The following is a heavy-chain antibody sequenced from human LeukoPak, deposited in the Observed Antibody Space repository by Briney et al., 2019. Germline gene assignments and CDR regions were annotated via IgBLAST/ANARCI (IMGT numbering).Heavy chain of an antibody. Sequence: GGSLRLSCAASGFTFSSYAMSWVRQAPGKGLEWVSGISWNSGSIGYADSVKGRFTISRDNAKNSLYLQMNSLRAEDMALYYCAKDMGYDSHAFDIWGQGTMVTVSS. CDR2: ISWNSGSI. D-gene: IGHD3-22*01. V-gene: IGHV3-9*03. CDR1: GFTFSSYA. J-gene: IGHJ3*02. CDR3: AKDMGYDSHAFDI.